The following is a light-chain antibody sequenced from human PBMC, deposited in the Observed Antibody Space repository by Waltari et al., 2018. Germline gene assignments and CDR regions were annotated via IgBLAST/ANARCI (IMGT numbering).Light chain of an antibody. CDR1: ALPTQY. CDR3: QSADSSGSYIV. J-gene: IGLJ7*01. CDR2: KDT. V-gene: IGLV3-25*03. Sequence: SYELTQPPSVSVSPGQTARITCSGDALPTQYAYWYQHEPGQAPRLVIYKDTQRPSGIPERFSGSSSGTTVTLTISGVQAEDEADYYCQSADSSGSYIVFGGGTQLTVL.